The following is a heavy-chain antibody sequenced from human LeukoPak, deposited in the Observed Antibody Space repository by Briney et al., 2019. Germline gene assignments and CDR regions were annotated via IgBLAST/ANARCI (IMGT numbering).Heavy chain of an antibody. CDR2: ISGSGGST. Sequence: GGSLRLSCAASGFTFSSYAMSWVRQAPGKGLEWVSAISGSGGSTYYADSVKGRFTISRDNSKNTLYLQMNRLRAEDTAAYYCAKDTSVTMIVVVITTFGYFQHWGQGTLVTVSS. CDR1: GFTFSSYA. CDR3: AKDTSVTMIVVVITTFGYFQH. V-gene: IGHV3-23*01. J-gene: IGHJ1*01. D-gene: IGHD3-22*01.